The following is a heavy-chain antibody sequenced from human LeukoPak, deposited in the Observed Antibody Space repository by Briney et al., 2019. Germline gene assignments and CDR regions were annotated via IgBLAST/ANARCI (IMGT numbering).Heavy chain of an antibody. Sequence: SETLSLTCTVSGGSISSNYWSWIRQPPGKGLEWIGYIYYSGSTNYNPSLKSRVTISVDTSKNQFSLKLSSVTAADTAVYYCARAKSDRVRGVIAGNWFDPWGQGTLVTVSS. CDR1: GGSISSNY. D-gene: IGHD3-10*01. CDR3: ARAKSDRVRGVIAGNWFDP. CDR2: IYYSGST. V-gene: IGHV4-59*08. J-gene: IGHJ5*02.